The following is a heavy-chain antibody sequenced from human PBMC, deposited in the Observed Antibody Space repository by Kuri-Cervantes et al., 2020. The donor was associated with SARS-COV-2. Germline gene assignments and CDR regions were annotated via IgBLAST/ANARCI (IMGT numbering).Heavy chain of an antibody. V-gene: IGHV3-73*01. Sequence: GESLKISCAASGFTFSGSAMHWVRQASGKGLEWVGRIRSKANSYATAYAASVKGRFTISRDDSKNTAYLQMNSLRAEDTAVYYCAKGGYCSSTSCSPRWFDPWGQGTLVTVSS. D-gene: IGHD2-2*01. J-gene: IGHJ5*02. CDR1: GFTFSGSA. CDR3: AKGGYCSSTSCSPRWFDP. CDR2: IRSKANSYAT.